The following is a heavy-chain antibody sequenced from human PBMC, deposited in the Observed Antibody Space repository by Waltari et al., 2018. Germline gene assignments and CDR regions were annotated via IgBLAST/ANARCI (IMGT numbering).Heavy chain of an antibody. J-gene: IGHJ3*01. Sequence: EVQLVETGGALIHPGGSLRLSCAASELSVKNNYMAWVRQAPGKGLEWVSVIYAGGGSDSADSVRGRFTISRDNSKNTLYLEMNALRPDDTAVYYCATLGAYLGAFEVWGRGTMVTVSS. CDR2: IYAGGGS. CDR1: ELSVKNNY. V-gene: IGHV3-53*02. D-gene: IGHD3-16*01. CDR3: ATLGAYLGAFEV.